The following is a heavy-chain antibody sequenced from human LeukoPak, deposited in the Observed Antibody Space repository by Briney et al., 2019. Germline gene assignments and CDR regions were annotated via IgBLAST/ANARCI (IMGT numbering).Heavy chain of an antibody. CDR1: GGSISSGGYS. J-gene: IGHJ4*02. Sequence: PSQTLYLTCAVSGGSISSGGYSWSWIRQPPGKGLEWIGYIYHSGSTYYNPSLESRVTISVDRSKNQFSLKLSSVTAADTAVYYCARGWLLSYYFDYWGQGTLVTVSS. V-gene: IGHV4-30-2*01. CDR2: IYHSGST. D-gene: IGHD5-12*01. CDR3: ARGWLLSYYFDY.